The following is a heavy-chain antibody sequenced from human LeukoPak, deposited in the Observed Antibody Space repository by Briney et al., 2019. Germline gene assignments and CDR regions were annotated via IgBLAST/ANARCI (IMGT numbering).Heavy chain of an antibody. D-gene: IGHD4/OR15-4a*01. CDR2: INPNSGGT. Sequence: GASVKVSCKASGYTFTGYYIHWVRQAPGQGLEWMGSINPNSGGTNFAQNFQGRVTMTRDTSITTAYMELSSLRSDDTAVYYCATWHFPEMYGEVFDYWGQGTLVTVSS. J-gene: IGHJ4*02. CDR3: ATWHFPEMYGEVFDY. V-gene: IGHV1-2*02. CDR1: GYTFTGYY.